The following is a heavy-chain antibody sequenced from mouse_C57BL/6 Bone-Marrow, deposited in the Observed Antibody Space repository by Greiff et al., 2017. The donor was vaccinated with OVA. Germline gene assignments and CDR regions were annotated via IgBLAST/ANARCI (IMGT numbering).Heavy chain of an antibody. J-gene: IGHJ3*01. CDR1: GFSLTSYA. V-gene: IGHV2-9-1*01. Sequence: VMLVESGPGLVAPSQSLSITCTVSGFSLTSYAISWVRQPPGKGLEWLGVIWTGGGTTYNSAFKTRLSISKDKSNSPVFLKMNSLQTEDTARYYCARRWDYSLFAYWGQGTLVTVSA. CDR2: IWTGGGT. CDR3: ARRWDYSLFAY. D-gene: IGHD1-1*01.